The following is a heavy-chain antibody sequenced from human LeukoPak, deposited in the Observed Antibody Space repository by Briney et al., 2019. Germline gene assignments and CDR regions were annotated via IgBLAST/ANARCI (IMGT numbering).Heavy chain of an antibody. CDR2: IRYDGSNK. J-gene: IGHJ4*02. CDR3: AREGDSGSYLFY. Sequence: GGSLRLSRAASGFTFSSYGMQWVRQAPGKGLEWVAFIRYDGSNKYYADSVKGRFTISRDNAKNSLYLQMNSLRAEDTAVYYCAREGDSGSYLFYWGQGTLVTVSS. D-gene: IGHD1-26*01. V-gene: IGHV3-30*02. CDR1: GFTFSSYG.